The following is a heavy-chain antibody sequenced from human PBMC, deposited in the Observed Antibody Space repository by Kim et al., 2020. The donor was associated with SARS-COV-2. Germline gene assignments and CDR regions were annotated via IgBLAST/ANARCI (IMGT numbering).Heavy chain of an antibody. V-gene: IGHV4-31*03. J-gene: IGHJ5*02. CDR3: ARDFRQYSNGWSSPFDP. CDR2: IYYSGST. Sequence: SETLSLTCTVSGGSISSGGYYWRWIRQHPGKGLEWIGYIYYSGSTYYNPSLKSRVTISVDTSKNQFSLKLSSVTAADTAVYYCARDFRQYSNGWSSPFDPWGQGTLVTVSS. CDR1: GGSISSGGYY. D-gene: IGHD6-19*01.